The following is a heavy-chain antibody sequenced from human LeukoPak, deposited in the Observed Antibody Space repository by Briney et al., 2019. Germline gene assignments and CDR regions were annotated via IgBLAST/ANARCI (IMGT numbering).Heavy chain of an antibody. D-gene: IGHD3-22*01. J-gene: IGHJ4*02. V-gene: IGHV4-34*01. CDR3: ARAGYDSSGYPPEY. CDR1: GGSFSGYY. CDR2: INHSGST. Sequence: SKTLSLTCAVYGGSFSGYYWSWIRQPPGKGLEWIGEINHSGSTNYNPSLKSRVTISVDTSKNQFSLKLSSVTAADTAVYYCARAGYDSSGYPPEYWGQGTLVTVSS.